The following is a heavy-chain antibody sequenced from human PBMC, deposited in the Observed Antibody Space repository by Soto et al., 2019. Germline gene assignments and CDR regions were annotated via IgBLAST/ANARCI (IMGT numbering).Heavy chain of an antibody. CDR3: AKGDYPYYYYYYMDV. Sequence: EVQLLESGGGLVQPGGSLRLSCAASGFTFSSYAMSWVRQAPGKGLEWVSAISGSGGTTYYADSVKGRFTISRDNSKNTLYLQMNSLRAEDTAVYYCAKGDYPYYYYYYMDVWGKGTTVTVSS. J-gene: IGHJ6*03. CDR1: GFTFSSYA. V-gene: IGHV3-23*01. CDR2: ISGSGGTT. D-gene: IGHD4-17*01.